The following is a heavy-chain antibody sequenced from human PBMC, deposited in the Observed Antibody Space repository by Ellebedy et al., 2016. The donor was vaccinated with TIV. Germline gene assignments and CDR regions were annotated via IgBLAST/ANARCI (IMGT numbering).Heavy chain of an antibody. CDR2: INSDGSST. Sequence: GESLKISXAASGFTFSSYWMHWVRQAPGKGLVWVSRINSDGSSTSYADSVKGRFTISRDNSKNTLYLQMNSLRAEDTAVYYCARDSGEGYCSGGSCFRPWGQGTLVTVSS. CDR3: ARDSGEGYCSGGSCFRP. CDR1: GFTFSSYW. J-gene: IGHJ5*02. D-gene: IGHD2-15*01. V-gene: IGHV3-74*01.